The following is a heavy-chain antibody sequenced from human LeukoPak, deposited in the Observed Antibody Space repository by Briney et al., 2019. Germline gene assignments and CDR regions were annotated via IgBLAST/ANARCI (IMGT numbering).Heavy chain of an antibody. D-gene: IGHD2-21*02. CDR2: INSDGSST. J-gene: IGHJ4*02. CDR3: ARDQSRLLFSRSFDY. V-gene: IGHV3-74*01. Sequence: GGSLRLSCAASGFTFSSYWMYWVRQGPGKGLVWVSRINSDGSSTSYADSVKGRFTISRDNAKNTLYLQMNSLRADDTAVYYCARDQSRLLFSRSFDYWGQGTLVTVSS. CDR1: GFTFSSYW.